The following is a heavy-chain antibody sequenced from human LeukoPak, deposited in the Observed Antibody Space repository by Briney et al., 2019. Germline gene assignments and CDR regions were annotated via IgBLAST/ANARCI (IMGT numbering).Heavy chain of an antibody. D-gene: IGHD3-3*01. CDR2: INQSGST. CDR1: GGSFSGYY. J-gene: IGHJ5*02. Sequence: PSETLSLTCAVYGGSFSGYYWSWIRQPPGKGLEWIGEINQSGSTNYNPSLKSRVTISVDTSKNQFSLKLSSVTAADTAVYYCARTRYYDLWSAHQVFDPWGQGTLVIVSS. CDR3: ARTRYYDLWSAHQVFDP. V-gene: IGHV4-34*01.